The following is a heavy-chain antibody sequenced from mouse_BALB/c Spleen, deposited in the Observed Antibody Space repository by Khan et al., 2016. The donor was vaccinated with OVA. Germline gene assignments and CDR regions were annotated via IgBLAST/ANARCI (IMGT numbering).Heavy chain of an antibody. CDR2: IYPFNDDT. D-gene: IGHD2-14*01. CDR1: GYTFTSYV. V-gene: IGHV1S136*01. Sequence: VQLQQPGPELVKPGASVKMSCEASGYTFTSYVIHWVKQKPGQGLEWIGYIYPFNDDTKYNEKFKGKATLTSDTSSSTVYMELRSLTSEDSAVYYCAKNYRYYVYFVYLGLGTTLTVSS. CDR3: AKNYRYYVYFVY. J-gene: IGHJ2*01.